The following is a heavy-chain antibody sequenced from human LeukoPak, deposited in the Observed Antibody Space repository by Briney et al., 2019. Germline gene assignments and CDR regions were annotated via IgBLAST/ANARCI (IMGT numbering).Heavy chain of an antibody. Sequence: SGGSLRLSCAASGFTFSNAWMNWVRQAPGKGLEWVGRIKSKTDGGTTDYAAPVKGRFTISRDDSKNMLYLQMNSLKTEDTAVYYCTTDSPYKAAGYWGQGTLVTVSS. CDR2: IKSKTDGGTT. J-gene: IGHJ4*02. V-gene: IGHV3-15*07. D-gene: IGHD6-25*01. CDR1: GFTFSNAW. CDR3: TTDSPYKAAGY.